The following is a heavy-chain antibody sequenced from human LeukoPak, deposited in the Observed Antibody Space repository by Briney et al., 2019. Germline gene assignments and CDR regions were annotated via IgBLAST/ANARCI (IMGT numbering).Heavy chain of an antibody. CDR2: IYYSGST. J-gene: IGHJ4*02. D-gene: IGHD6-13*01. CDR3: ARGYSSSFDY. V-gene: IGHV4-39*01. CDR1: GGSISSSSYY. Sequence: PSGTLSLTCTVSGGSISSSSYYWGWIRQPPGKGLEWIGSIYYSGSTYYNPSLKSRVTISVDTSKNQFSLKLSSVTAADTAVYYCARGYSSSFDYWGQGTLVTVSS.